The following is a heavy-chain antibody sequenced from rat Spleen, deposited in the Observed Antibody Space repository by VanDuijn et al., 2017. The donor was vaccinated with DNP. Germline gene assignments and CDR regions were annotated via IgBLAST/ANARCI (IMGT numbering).Heavy chain of an antibody. D-gene: IGHD3-8*01. CDR2: ISPSGGST. J-gene: IGHJ2*01. CDR1: GFTFSNYG. Sequence: EVKLVESGGGLVQPGRSLKLSCAASGFTFSNYGMHWIRQAPTKGLEWVASISPSGGSTYYSDSVKGRFSISRDNAKSTLYLQVNSLRSEDTATYYCTSNPHIRTAAPFDYWGQGVMVTVSS. CDR3: TSNPHIRTAAPFDY. V-gene: IGHV5-19*01.